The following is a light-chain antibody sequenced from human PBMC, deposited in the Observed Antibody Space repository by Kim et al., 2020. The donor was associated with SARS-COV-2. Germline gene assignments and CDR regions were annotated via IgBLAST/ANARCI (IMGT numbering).Light chain of an antibody. CDR3: QAWDSSTVV. CDR2: QDS. V-gene: IGLV3-1*01. Sequence: SVAPGQIASITCSGDKLGDKYACWYQQKPGQSPVLVIYQDSKRPSGIPERFSGSNSGNTATLTISGTQAMDEADYYCQAWDSSTVVFGGGTQLTVL. J-gene: IGLJ2*01. CDR1: KLGDKY.